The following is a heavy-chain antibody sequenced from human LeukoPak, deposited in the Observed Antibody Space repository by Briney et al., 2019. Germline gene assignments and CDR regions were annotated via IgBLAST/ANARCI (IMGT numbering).Heavy chain of an antibody. V-gene: IGHV4-34*01. CDR1: GGSFSGYY. D-gene: IGHD2-15*01. CDR3: ARGQADIVVVVAATPLGMDV. J-gene: IGHJ6*02. Sequence: PSETLSLTCAVYGGSFSGYYWSWIRQPPGKGLEWIGEINHSGSTNYNPSLKSRVTISVDTSKNQFSLKLSSVTAADTAVYYCARGQADIVVVVAATPLGMDVWGQGTTVTVSS. CDR2: INHSGST.